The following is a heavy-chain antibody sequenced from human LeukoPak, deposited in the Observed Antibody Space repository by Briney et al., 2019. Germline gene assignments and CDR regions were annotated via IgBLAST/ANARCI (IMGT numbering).Heavy chain of an antibody. Sequence: GGSLRLSCAASGFTFSSYSMNWVRQAPGKGLEWVSSISSSSSYIYYADSVKGRFTISRDNAKNSLYLQMNSLRAEDTAVYYRARDQGEGWLREIFDYWGQGTLVTVSS. CDR1: GFTFSSYS. V-gene: IGHV3-21*01. D-gene: IGHD5-24*01. CDR2: ISSSSSYI. CDR3: ARDQGEGWLREIFDY. J-gene: IGHJ4*02.